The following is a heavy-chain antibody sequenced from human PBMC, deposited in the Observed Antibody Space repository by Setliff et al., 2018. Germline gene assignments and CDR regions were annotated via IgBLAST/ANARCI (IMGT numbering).Heavy chain of an antibody. D-gene: IGHD1-26*01. J-gene: IGHJ4*02. CDR3: AAPGGGSYRF. CDR1: GGSISSYY. CDR2: IYYSGST. V-gene: IGHV4-59*08. Sequence: SETLSLTCTVSGGSISSYYWSWIRQPPGKGLEWIGYIYYSGSTNYNPSLKSRVTISVDTSKNQFSLKLSSVTAADTAVYYCAAPGGGSYRFWGQGTLVTVSS.